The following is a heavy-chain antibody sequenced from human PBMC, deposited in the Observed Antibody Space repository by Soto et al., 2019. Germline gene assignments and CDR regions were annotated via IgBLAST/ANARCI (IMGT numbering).Heavy chain of an antibody. D-gene: IGHD2-15*01. CDR3: ARESVYLSGSCCFYRCFIRFDP. J-gene: IGHJ5*02. CDR2: LNDSGST. V-gene: IGHV4-30-4*01. CDR1: GGSISSGDCY. Sequence: QVQLQESGPGLVKPSQTLSLTCTVSGGSISSGDCYGIWIRQPPGKGREGVGYLNDSGSTNHYPSLSSRVTISVDTSKHQYCLKLNSVTAEDTVGYYCARESVYLSGSCCFYRCFIRFDPWGPGTLVTGPS.